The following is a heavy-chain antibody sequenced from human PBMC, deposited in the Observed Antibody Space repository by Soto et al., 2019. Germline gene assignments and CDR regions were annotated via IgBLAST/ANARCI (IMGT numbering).Heavy chain of an antibody. CDR3: AKVLRFLEWLPWYYFDY. CDR2: IKSETDGGTT. CDR1: GFPFSNAW. J-gene: IGHJ4*02. Sequence: GGSLGLSCAASGFPFSNAWMSWVRQAPGEGLEWVARIKSETDGGTTDYGAPVEGRFTISRDDSKNTLDLQMNSLRAEDTAVYYCAKVLRFLEWLPWYYFDYWGQGTLVTVSS. D-gene: IGHD3-3*01. V-gene: IGHV3-15*01.